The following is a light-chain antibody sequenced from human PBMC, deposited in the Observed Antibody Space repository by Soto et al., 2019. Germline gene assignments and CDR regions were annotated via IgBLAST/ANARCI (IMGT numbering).Light chain of an antibody. CDR2: GNG. V-gene: IGLV1-40*01. CDR1: SSNIGAGHD. Sequence: VLTQPPSVSGAPGQRVTISCTGSSSNIGAGHDVHWYQHLPGTTPKLLIYGNGNRPSGVPDRFSGSKSGTSASLAITGLQAEDEADYYCQSYDSSLSGSEVFGTGTKVTVL. CDR3: QSYDSSLSGSEV. J-gene: IGLJ1*01.